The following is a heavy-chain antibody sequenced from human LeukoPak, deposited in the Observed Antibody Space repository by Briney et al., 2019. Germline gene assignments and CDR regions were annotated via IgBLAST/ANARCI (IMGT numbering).Heavy chain of an antibody. CDR1: GFTFSNYV. D-gene: IGHD1-26*01. J-gene: IGHJ3*02. V-gene: IGHV3-23*01. CDR2: ISGSGGST. CDR3: AKARVGAGTFDI. Sequence: GGSLRLSCAASGFTFSNYVMSWVRQAPGKGLEWVSAISGSGGSTYYADSVKGRFTISRDNSKNTLYLQMNSLRAEDTAVYYCAKARVGAGTFDIWGQGTMVTVSS.